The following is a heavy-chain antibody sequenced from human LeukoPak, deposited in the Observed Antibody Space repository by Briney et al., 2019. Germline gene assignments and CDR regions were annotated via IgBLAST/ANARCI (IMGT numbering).Heavy chain of an antibody. Sequence: GGSLRLPCAASGFIFSNFWMRWVRQAPGKGLEWVANIKRDGSEQYYVDSVKGRVIISRDNAKNSVSLQMSSLRAEDTAVYYCGGGPGYWGQGTLVTVSS. CDR1: GFIFSNFW. J-gene: IGHJ4*02. V-gene: IGHV3-7*01. D-gene: IGHD2-15*01. CDR2: IKRDGSEQ. CDR3: GGGPGY.